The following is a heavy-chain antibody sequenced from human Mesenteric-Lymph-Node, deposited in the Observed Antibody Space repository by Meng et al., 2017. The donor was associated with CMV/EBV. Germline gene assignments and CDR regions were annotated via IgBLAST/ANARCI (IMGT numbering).Heavy chain of an antibody. CDR2: IYYSGST. J-gene: IGHJ6*02. D-gene: IGHD3-3*01. V-gene: IGHV4-59*01. CDR3: ARHPPRYDFWSGYYRSGMDV. Sequence: GSLRLSCTVSGGSISSYYWSWIRQPPGKGLEWIGYIYYSGSTNYNPSLKSRVTISVDTSKNQFSLKLSPVTAADTAVYYCARHPPRYDFWSGYYRSGMDVWGQGTTVTVSS. CDR1: GGSISSYY.